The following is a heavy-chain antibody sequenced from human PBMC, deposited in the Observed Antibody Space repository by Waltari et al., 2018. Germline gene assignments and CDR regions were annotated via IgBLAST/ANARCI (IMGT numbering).Heavy chain of an antibody. V-gene: IGHV3-72*01. D-gene: IGHD7-27*01. Sequence: EVQLDESGGGLVQPGGSLRLSCATSGFIFSDHFMAWVRQTPERGLEWLARSKPRGSGYTTIYAASVQGRFTISREVSKNTLFLQMNSLQSEDTAIYFCVRGHWGFDYWGQGAPVTVSS. CDR1: GFIFSDHF. CDR3: VRGHWGFDY. J-gene: IGHJ4*02. CDR2: SKPRGSGYTT.